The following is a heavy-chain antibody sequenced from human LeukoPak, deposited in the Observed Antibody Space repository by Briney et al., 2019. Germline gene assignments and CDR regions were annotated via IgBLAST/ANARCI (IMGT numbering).Heavy chain of an antibody. J-gene: IGHJ4*02. CDR3: ARVGYSSGWLRD. CDR1: GFTVSTNY. D-gene: IGHD6-19*01. CDR2: IYSGGST. V-gene: IGHV3-53*01. Sequence: GGSLRLSCAASGFTVSTNYMSWVRQAPGKGLEWVSVIYSGGSTYYAVSVKGRFTISRDNSKNTLCPQMNSLRAEDTAVYYCARVGYSSGWLRDWGQGTLVTVSS.